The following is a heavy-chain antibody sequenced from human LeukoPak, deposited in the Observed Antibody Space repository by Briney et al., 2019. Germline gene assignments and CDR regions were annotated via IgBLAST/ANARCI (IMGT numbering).Heavy chain of an antibody. CDR2: ISYDGSNK. CDR1: GFTFSSYA. J-gene: IGHJ4*02. V-gene: IGHV3-30-3*01. D-gene: IGHD2-2*01. Sequence: PGRSLRLSCAASGFTFSSYAMHWVRQAPGKGLDWVAVISYDGSNKYYADSVKGRFTISRDNSKNTLYLQMNSLRAEDTAVYYCAREMVVPAASPSFIDYWGQGTLVTVSS. CDR3: AREMVVPAASPSFIDY.